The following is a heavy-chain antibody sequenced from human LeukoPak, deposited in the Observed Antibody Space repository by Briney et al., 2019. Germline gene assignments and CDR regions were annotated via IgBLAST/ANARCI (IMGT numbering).Heavy chain of an antibody. CDR1: GGSISSYY. CDR3: ARGRDRGVVVVAAMSGMDV. V-gene: IGHV4-59*12. D-gene: IGHD2-15*01. CDR2: IYYSGST. J-gene: IGHJ6*02. Sequence: SETLSLTCTVSGGSISSYYWSWIRQPPGKGLEWIGYIYYSGSTNYNPSLKSRVTISVDTSKNQFSLKLSSVTAADTAVYYCARGRDRGVVVVAAMSGMDVWGQGTTVTVSS.